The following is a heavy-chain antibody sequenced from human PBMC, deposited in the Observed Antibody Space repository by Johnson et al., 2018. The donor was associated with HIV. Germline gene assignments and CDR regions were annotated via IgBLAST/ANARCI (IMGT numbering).Heavy chain of an antibody. CDR1: GFTFSSYW. Sequence: EVQLLESGGGLVQPGGSLRLSCAASGFTFSSYWMSWVRQAPGKGLEWVANIKQDGSEKYYVDSVKGRFTISRDNAKNSLYLQMNSLRAEDTALYYCARDQGVGATIVGSGAFDIWGQGTMVTVSS. J-gene: IGHJ3*02. V-gene: IGHV3-7*03. CDR3: ARDQGVGATIVGSGAFDI. CDR2: IKQDGSEK. D-gene: IGHD1-26*01.